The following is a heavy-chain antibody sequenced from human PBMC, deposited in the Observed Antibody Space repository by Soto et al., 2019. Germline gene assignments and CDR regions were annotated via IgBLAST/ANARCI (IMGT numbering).Heavy chain of an antibody. Sequence: QVQLVESGGGVVQPGRSLRLSCAASGFTFSSYAMHWVRQAPGKGLEWVAVISYDGSNKYYADSMKGRFTISRDNSKNTLYLQMNSLRAEDTAVYYCARDRLGYYDSSVRGYFDHWGQGTLVTVSS. CDR3: ARDRLGYYDSSVRGYFDH. J-gene: IGHJ4*02. CDR2: ISYDGSNK. D-gene: IGHD3-22*01. CDR1: GFTFSSYA. V-gene: IGHV3-30-3*01.